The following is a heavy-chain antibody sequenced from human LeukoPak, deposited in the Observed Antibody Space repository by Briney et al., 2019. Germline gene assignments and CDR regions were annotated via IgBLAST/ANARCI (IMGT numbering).Heavy chain of an antibody. J-gene: IGHJ5*02. V-gene: IGHV1-2*02. D-gene: IGHD2-15*01. Sequence: ASVNVSCKASGYTFTGYYMHWVRQSPGQELEWMGWINPNSGGTNYAQKFQGRVTMSRDTSISTAYMELSRLRSDDTAVYYCARGHYCSGCSCSTPGSWFDPWGQGTLVTVSS. CDR2: INPNSGGT. CDR3: ARGHYCSGCSCSTPGSWFDP. CDR1: GYTFTGYY.